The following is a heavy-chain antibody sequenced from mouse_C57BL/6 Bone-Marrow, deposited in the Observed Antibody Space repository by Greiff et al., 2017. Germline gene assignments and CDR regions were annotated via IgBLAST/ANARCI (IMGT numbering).Heavy chain of an antibody. Sequence: VQLQQSGPELVKPGASVKISCKASGYSFTSYYIHWVKQRPGQGLEWIGWIYPGSGNTKYNEKFKGKATLTADTSSSTAYMQLSSLTSEDSAVXYCAREGLLLRGYAMDYWGQGTSGTVSS. CDR3: AREGLLLRGYAMDY. CDR2: IYPGSGNT. D-gene: IGHD1-1*01. CDR1: GYSFTSYY. V-gene: IGHV1-66*01. J-gene: IGHJ4*01.